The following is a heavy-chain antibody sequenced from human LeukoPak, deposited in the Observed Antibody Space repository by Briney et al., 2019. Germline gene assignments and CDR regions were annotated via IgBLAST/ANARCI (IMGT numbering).Heavy chain of an antibody. V-gene: IGHV3-30*02. CDR2: IRYDGSNK. D-gene: IGHD1-26*01. J-gene: IGHJ4*02. CDR3: AKENGGSYYHFAY. CDR1: GFTFSSYG. Sequence: GWSLRHSCAASGFTFSSYGMHWVRQAPGKGLQWVAFIRYDGSNKYYADSVKGRFTISRDNSKNTLYLQMNSLRAEDTAVYYCAKENGGSYYHFAYWGQGTLVTVSS.